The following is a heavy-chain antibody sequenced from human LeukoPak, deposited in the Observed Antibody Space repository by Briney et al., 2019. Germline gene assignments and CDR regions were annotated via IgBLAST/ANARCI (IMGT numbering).Heavy chain of an antibody. D-gene: IGHD6-13*01. V-gene: IGHV5-51*01. J-gene: IGHJ6*02. CDR2: IYPGDSDT. CDR3: ARQGAAAGTGGGDYYYYGMDV. Sequence: GESLKISCKGSGYSFTSYWIGWVRQMPGKGLEWMGIIYPGDSDTRYSPSFQGQVTISADKSISTAYLQWSSLKASDTAMYYCARQGAAAGTGGGDYYYYGMDVWGQGTTVTVSS. CDR1: GYSFTSYW.